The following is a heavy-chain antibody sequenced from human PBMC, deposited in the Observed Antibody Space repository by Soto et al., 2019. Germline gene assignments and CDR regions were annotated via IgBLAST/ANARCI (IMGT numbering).Heavy chain of an antibody. CDR3: ARGGYYFYMDV. CDR1: GGSVTISNW. J-gene: IGHJ6*03. Sequence: QVQLQESGPGLVKPSGTLSLTCAVSGGSVTISNWWSWVRQTPGKGLEWIGQIHHSGSTNYNPSPTRRVTISVDKAKNQFSLEMKSVTAADTAVYYCARGGYYFYMDVWGKGTTVTVSS. D-gene: IGHD1-26*01. CDR2: IHHSGST. V-gene: IGHV4-4*02.